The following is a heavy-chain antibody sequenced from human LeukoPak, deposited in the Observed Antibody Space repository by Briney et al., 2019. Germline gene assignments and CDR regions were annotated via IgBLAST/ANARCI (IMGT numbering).Heavy chain of an antibody. CDR1: GFTFSSYA. CDR3: ATSRLELVGGYYFDY. D-gene: IGHD1-26*01. V-gene: IGHV3-30-3*01. Sequence: PGGSLRLSCAASGFTFSSYAMHWVRQAPGKGLAWVAVISYDGSNKYYADSVKGRFTISRDNSKNTLYLQMNSLRAEDTAVYYCATSRLELVGGYYFDYWGQGTLVTVSS. CDR2: ISYDGSNK. J-gene: IGHJ4*02.